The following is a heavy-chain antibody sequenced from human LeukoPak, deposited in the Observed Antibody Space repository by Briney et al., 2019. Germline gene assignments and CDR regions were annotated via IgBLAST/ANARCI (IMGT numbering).Heavy chain of an antibody. CDR1: GGSISSSSYY. CDR2: IYDSGTI. CDR3: ATDSVGDTTAFDY. J-gene: IGHJ4*02. D-gene: IGHD1-26*01. Sequence: SETLSLTCTVSGGSISSSSYYWGWIRQPPGKELEWIGNIYDSGTIYYNPSLKSRVTISVDTSKNQLSLKLSSVTAADTAVYDCATDSVGDTTAFDYWGQGTLVTVSS. V-gene: IGHV4-39*01.